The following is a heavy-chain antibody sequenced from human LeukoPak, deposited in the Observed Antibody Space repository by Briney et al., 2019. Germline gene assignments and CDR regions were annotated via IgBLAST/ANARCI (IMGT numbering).Heavy chain of an antibody. CDR3: ARGLITMIVESYFDY. J-gene: IGHJ4*02. CDR2: ISSSSSYI. D-gene: IGHD3-22*01. V-gene: IGHV3-21*01. Sequence: PGGSLRLSCAASGFTFSSYSMNWVRQAPGKGLEWVSSISSSSSYIYYADSVKGRFTIARDNAKNSLYQQMNSLRAEDTAVYYCARGLITMIVESYFDYWGQGTLVTVSS. CDR1: GFTFSSYS.